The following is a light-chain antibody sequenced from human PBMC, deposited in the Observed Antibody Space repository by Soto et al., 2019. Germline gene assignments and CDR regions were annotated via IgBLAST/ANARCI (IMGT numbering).Light chain of an antibody. CDR3: QSYDSSLIYV. V-gene: IGLV1-40*01. Sequence: QSVVTQPPSVSGGPGQRVTISCTGSSSNIGAGYDVHWYQQLPGTAPKLLIYGNSNRPSGVPDRFSGSKSGTSASLAITGLQAEDEADYYCQSYDSSLIYVFGTGTKVTAL. CDR2: GNS. J-gene: IGLJ1*01. CDR1: SSNIGAGYD.